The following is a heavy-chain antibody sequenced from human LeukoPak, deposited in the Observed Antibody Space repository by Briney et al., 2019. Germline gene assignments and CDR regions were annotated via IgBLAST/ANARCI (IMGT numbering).Heavy chain of an antibody. V-gene: IGHV1-18*01. D-gene: IGHD3-10*01. Sequence: ASVTVSCTASGYTFTSYGISWVRQAPGQGLEWMGWISAYNGNTNYAQKLQGRVTMTTDTSTSTAYMELRSLRSDDTAGYYCAREAYGSGSYNWFDPWGQGTLVTVSS. CDR3: AREAYGSGSYNWFDP. J-gene: IGHJ5*02. CDR2: ISAYNGNT. CDR1: GYTFTSYG.